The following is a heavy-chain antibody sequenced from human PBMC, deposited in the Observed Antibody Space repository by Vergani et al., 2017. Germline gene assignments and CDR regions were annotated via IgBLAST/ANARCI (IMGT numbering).Heavy chain of an antibody. D-gene: IGHD6-6*01. V-gene: IGHV4-39*01. J-gene: IGHJ6*02. CDR3: ASIAAPLIYYYYFYGMDV. CDR1: GGSISSSSYY. Sequence: QLQLQESGPGLVKPSETLSLTCTVSGGSISSSSYYWGWIRQPPGKGLEGIGSIYYSGSTYYNPSLKSRVTISVDTSKNQYSLKLSSVTAADTAVYYCASIAAPLIYYYYFYGMDVWGQGTTVTVSS. CDR2: IYYSGST.